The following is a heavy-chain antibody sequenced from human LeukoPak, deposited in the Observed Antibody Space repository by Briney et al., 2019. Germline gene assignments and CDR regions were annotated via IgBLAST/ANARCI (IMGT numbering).Heavy chain of an antibody. CDR1: GFTVSSNY. V-gene: IGHV3-53*01. D-gene: IGHD5-24*01. Sequence: PVGSLRLSCAASGFTVSSNYMSWVRQAPGKGLEWVSVIYSGGSTYYADSVKGRFTISRDNSKNTLYLQMNSLRAEDTAVYYCARRTEIHYMDVWGKGTTVTVSS. CDR2: IYSGGST. CDR3: ARRTEIHYMDV. J-gene: IGHJ6*03.